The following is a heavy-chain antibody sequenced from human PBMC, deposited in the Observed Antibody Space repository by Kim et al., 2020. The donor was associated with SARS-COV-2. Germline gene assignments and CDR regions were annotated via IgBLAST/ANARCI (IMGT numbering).Heavy chain of an antibody. V-gene: IGHV1-3*01. Sequence: GTGNTLYSQKFQGRLTFTTDTSASTAYMELSFLRSEDSAVYYCLGGFYFDYWGQGTLVTVSS. D-gene: IGHD3-16*01. CDR2: GTGNT. CDR3: LGGFYFDY. J-gene: IGHJ4*02.